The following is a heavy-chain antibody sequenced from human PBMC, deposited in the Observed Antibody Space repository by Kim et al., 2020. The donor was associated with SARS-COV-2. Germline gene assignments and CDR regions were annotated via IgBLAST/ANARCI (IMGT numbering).Heavy chain of an antibody. Sequence: SVKVSCKASGGTFSSYAISWVRQAPGQGLEWMGRIIPILGIANYAQKFQGRVTITADKSTSTAYMELSSLRSEDTAVYYCARELSQPTDAFDIWGQGTMVTVSS. CDR3: ARELSQPTDAFDI. CDR2: IIPILGIA. D-gene: IGHD3-10*01. CDR1: GGTFSSYA. V-gene: IGHV1-69*04. J-gene: IGHJ3*02.